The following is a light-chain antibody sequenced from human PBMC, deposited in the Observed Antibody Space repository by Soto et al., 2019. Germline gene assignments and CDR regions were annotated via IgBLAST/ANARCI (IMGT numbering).Light chain of an antibody. CDR3: HQTAANPWT. J-gene: IGKJ1*01. Sequence: DIQMTQSPSSLSASVGDRVTITCRASQNIGVYLNWYQKKPGKAHKLLIHAASSLHSGVPSTFSGSGSGTDFALTISSLQPEDFATYYCHQTAANPWTFAQGTKVDIK. CDR1: QNIGVY. CDR2: AAS. V-gene: IGKV1-39*01.